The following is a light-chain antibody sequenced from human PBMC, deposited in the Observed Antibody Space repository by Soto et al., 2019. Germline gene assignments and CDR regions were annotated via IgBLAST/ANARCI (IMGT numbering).Light chain of an antibody. CDR3: QHYNSYSEA. CDR2: KAS. CDR1: QTISSW. V-gene: IGKV1-5*03. Sequence: DIQMTQSPSTLSGSVGDRVTITCRASQTISSWLAWYQQKPGKAPKLLIYKASTLKSGVPSRFSGSGSGTEITLTISSLQPDDFATYYCQHYNSYSEAFGQGPKVDIK. J-gene: IGKJ1*01.